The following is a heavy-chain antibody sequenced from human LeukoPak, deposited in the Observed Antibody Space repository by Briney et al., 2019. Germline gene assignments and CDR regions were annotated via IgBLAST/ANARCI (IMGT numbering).Heavy chain of an antibody. CDR1: GFTFSSYG. CDR3: ARDPPVTGIDY. Sequence: GGSLRLSCAASGFTFSSYGMHWVRQAPGKGLEWVAVIWYDGSNKYYADSVKGRFTISRDNSKNTLYLQMNSLRADDTAVYYCARDPPVTGIDYWGQGTLVTVSS. D-gene: IGHD4-17*01. CDR2: IWYDGSNK. J-gene: IGHJ4*02. V-gene: IGHV3-33*01.